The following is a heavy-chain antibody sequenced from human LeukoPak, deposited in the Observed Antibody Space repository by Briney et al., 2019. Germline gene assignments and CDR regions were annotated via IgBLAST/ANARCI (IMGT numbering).Heavy chain of an antibody. V-gene: IGHV3-30*02. Sequence: GGSLRLSCAASGFTFSSYGMHWVRQAPGKGLEWVAFIRYDGSNKYYADSVKGRFTISRDSSKNTLYLQMNSLRAEDTAVYYCAKDRQQLVTAWGQGTLVTVSS. J-gene: IGHJ5*02. CDR1: GFTFSSYG. CDR2: IRYDGSNK. CDR3: AKDRQQLVTA. D-gene: IGHD6-13*01.